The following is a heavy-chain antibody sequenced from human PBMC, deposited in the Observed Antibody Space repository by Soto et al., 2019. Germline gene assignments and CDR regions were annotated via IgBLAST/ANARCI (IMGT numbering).Heavy chain of an antibody. V-gene: IGHV4-31*03. J-gene: IGHJ3*02. CDR2: IYYSGGT. CDR1: GGSISSGGYY. CDR3: ARVLYCSSTSCSNDAFDI. D-gene: IGHD2-2*01. Sequence: SETLSLTCTVSGGSISSGGYYWSWIRQHPGKGLEWIGYIYYSGGTYYNPSLKSRVTISVDTSKNQFSLKLSSVTAADTAVYYCARVLYCSSTSCSNDAFDIWGQGTMVTVSS.